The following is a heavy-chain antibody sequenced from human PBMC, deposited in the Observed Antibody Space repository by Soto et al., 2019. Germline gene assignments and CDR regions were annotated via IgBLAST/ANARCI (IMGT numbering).Heavy chain of an antibody. V-gene: IGHV3-11*01. CDR2: ISSSGSTI. CDR3: ARVNTVTTSDAFDI. Sequence: GGSLRLSCAASGFTFSDYYMSWIRQAPGKGLEWVSYISSSGSTIYYADSVKGRFTISRDNAKNSLYLQMNSLRAEDTAVYYCARVNTVTTSDAFDIWGQGTMVTVSS. CDR1: GFTFSDYY. D-gene: IGHD4-17*01. J-gene: IGHJ3*02.